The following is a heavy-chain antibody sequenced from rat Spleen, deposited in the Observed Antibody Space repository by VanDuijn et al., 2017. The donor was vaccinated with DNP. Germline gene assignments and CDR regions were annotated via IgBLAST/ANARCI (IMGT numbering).Heavy chain of an antibody. CDR3: TTQRYYDGTYYYGFDY. V-gene: IGHV5-27*01. J-gene: IGHJ2*01. CDR2: ISATGGTT. Sequence: EVQLVESGGGLVQPGRSLKLSCTASGITFSDYNMAWVRQAPTKGLEWVASISATGGTTSYADSVKGRFTISRDNAKSTLYLQMDSLRSEDTATYHCTTQRYYDGTYYYGFDYWGQGVMVTVSS. CDR1: GITFSDYN. D-gene: IGHD1-12*02.